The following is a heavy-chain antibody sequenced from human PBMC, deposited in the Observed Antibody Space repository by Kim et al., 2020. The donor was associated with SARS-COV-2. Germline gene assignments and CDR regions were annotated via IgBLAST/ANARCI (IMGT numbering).Heavy chain of an antibody. Sequence: SETLSLTCAVYGVSFSGYYWSWIRQPPGKGLEWIGEINHSGSTNYNPSLKSRVTISVDTSKNQFSLKLSSVTAADTAVYYCARVRAVLLWFGDSAFFDYWRQGTLVTVSS. CDR1: GVSFSGYY. V-gene: IGHV4-34*01. CDR2: INHSGST. D-gene: IGHD3-10*01. CDR3: ARVRAVLLWFGDSAFFDY. J-gene: IGHJ4*02.